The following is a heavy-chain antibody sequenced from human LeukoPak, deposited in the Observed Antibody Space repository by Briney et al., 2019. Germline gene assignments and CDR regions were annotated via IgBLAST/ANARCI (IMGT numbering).Heavy chain of an antibody. V-gene: IGHV4-34*01. D-gene: IGHD6-19*01. CDR1: GGSFSGYY. CDR3: ARDLDSSGWYWFDP. Sequence: PSETLSLTCAVYGGSFSGYYWSWIRQPPGKGLEWIGEINHSGSTNYNPSLKSRVTISVDTSKNQFSLKLSSVTAADTAVYYCARDLDSSGWYWFDPWGQGTLVTVSS. CDR2: INHSGST. J-gene: IGHJ5*02.